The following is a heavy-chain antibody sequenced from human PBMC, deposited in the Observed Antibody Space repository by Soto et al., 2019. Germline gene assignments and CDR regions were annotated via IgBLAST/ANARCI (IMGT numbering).Heavy chain of an antibody. V-gene: IGHV1-18*01. CDR3: ARDIYCSGGSCYGDYYYYYGMDV. CDR1: GYTFTIYG. D-gene: IGHD2-15*01. CDR2: ISAYNGNT. Sequence: VKFSCNASGYTFTIYGISWVRQSPGQGLEWMGWISAYNGNTNYAQKLQGRVTMTTDTSTSTAYMELRSLRSDDTAVYYCARDIYCSGGSCYGDYYYYYGMDVWGQGTTVTVSS. J-gene: IGHJ6*02.